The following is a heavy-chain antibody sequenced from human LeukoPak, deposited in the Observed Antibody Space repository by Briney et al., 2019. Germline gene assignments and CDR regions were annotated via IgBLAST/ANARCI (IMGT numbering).Heavy chain of an antibody. CDR3: ATLGGSFDHDPFDI. CDR1: GYTSTSYT. D-gene: IGHD1-26*01. Sequence: ASVKVSCKASGYTSTSYTIHWVRQAPGQRLEWMGWINAGNGNTKYSQEFQGRVTMTEDTSTDTAYMEVSSLRFEDTAVYYCATLGGSFDHDPFDIWGQGTMVIVSS. J-gene: IGHJ3*02. V-gene: IGHV1-3*03. CDR2: INAGNGNT.